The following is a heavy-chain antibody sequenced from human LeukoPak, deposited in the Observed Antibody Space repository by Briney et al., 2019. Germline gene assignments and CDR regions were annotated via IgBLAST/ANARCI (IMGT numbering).Heavy chain of an antibody. D-gene: IGHD6-13*01. CDR1: GYTFTGYY. CDR3: ARGPSSSGAYYFDY. CDR2: INPNSGGT. V-gene: IGHV1-2*02. J-gene: IGHJ4*02. Sequence: GASVKVSCKASGYTFTGYYMHWVRQAPGQGLEWMGWINPNSGGTNYAQKFQGRVTMTRDTSISTAYMELSSLRSEDTAVYYCARGPSSSGAYYFDYWGQGTLVTVSS.